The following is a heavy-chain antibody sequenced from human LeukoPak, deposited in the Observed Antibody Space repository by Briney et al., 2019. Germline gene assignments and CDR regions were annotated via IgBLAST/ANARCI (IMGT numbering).Heavy chain of an antibody. CDR3: AKDLGAPGYSYGFDY. CDR1: GFTYSSYV. CDR2: ISGSGGSS. J-gene: IGHJ4*02. Sequence: GGSLRLSCAASGFTYSSYVMNWVRQAPGKGLEWVSGISGSGGSSYYADSVKGRFTISRDNSKKTLYLQMNSLRAEDMAVYYCAKDLGAPGYSYGFDYWGQGTLVTVSS. V-gene: IGHV3-23*01. D-gene: IGHD5-18*01.